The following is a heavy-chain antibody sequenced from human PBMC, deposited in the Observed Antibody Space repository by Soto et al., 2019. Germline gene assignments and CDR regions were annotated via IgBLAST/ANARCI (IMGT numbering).Heavy chain of an antibody. Sequence: ASVKVSCKASGYTFTSYYMHWVRQAPGQGLEWMGIINPSGGSTSYAQKFQGRVTMTRDTSTSTVYMELSSLRSEDTAVYYCAMSDIVVVPAAHEYYYYYMDVWGKGTTVTVSS. V-gene: IGHV1-46*03. J-gene: IGHJ6*03. CDR2: INPSGGST. D-gene: IGHD2-2*01. CDR1: GYTFTSYY. CDR3: AMSDIVVVPAAHEYYYYYMDV.